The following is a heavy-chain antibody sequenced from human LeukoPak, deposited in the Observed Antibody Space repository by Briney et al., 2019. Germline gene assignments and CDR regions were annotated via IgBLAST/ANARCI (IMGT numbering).Heavy chain of an antibody. V-gene: IGHV3-13*01. Sequence: AGGSLRLSCAASGFTFRSYDMHWVRQATGKGLEWVTGIGTAGEIYYQGSVKARFTISRENAKNSLYRQMNSLRAGDTGVYHCARAAYSSTWYSRYFGLWDRGTLVTVSS. J-gene: IGHJ2*01. CDR1: GFTFRSYD. CDR2: IGTAGEI. CDR3: ARAAYSSTWYSRYFGL. D-gene: IGHD6-13*01.